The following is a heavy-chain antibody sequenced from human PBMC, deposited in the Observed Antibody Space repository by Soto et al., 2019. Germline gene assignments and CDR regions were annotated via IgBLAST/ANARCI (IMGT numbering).Heavy chain of an antibody. D-gene: IGHD6-13*01. CDR3: ARDQGVAAAGITWFDP. J-gene: IGHJ5*02. CDR2: IHSSGST. V-gene: IGHV4-4*07. Sequence: LCLTCTVSGASMNSYHWSWIRQPAGKGLEWIGHIHSSGSTNYNPSLKSRVTMSVDTSKNQFSLRLMSLTAADTAVYYCARDQGVAAAGITWFDPWGQGSLVTVSS. CDR1: GASMNSYH.